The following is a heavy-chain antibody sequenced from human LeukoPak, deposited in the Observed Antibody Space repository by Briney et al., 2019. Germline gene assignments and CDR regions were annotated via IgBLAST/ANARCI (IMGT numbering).Heavy chain of an antibody. D-gene: IGHD3-3*01. V-gene: IGHV3-30*02. J-gene: IGHJ4*02. CDR1: GFTFSSFG. CDR2: IPIDASNN. CDR3: ARDGMTIFGVVIY. Sequence: GGSLRLSCAASGFTFSSFGMHWVRQAPGKGLEWVALIPIDASNNYYSDSVRGRFTISRDNSRNALYLQMNSLRAEDTAVYYCARDGMTIFGVVIYWGQGTLVTVSS.